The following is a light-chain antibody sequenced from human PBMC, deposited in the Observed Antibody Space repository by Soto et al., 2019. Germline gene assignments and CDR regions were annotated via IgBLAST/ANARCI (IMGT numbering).Light chain of an antibody. V-gene: IGKV3-20*01. CDR2: GTS. CDR3: QQYSITPRT. CDR1: QSVGSDY. J-gene: IGKJ1*01. Sequence: EIVLTQSPGTLSLSPGERATLSCRASQSVGSDYLAWYQQKPGQAPRFLIYGTSTRATGIPDRFSGSGSGTDFTLTISRLEPEDFAVYYCQQYSITPRTFGQGTKVEIK.